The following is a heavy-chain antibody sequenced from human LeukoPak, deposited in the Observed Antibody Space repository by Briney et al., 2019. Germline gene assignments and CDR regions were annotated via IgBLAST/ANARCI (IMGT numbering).Heavy chain of an antibody. CDR1: GYTFTSYY. J-gene: IGHJ4*02. V-gene: IGHV1-46*01. CDR2: INPSGGST. D-gene: IGHD1-26*01. Sequence: ASVKVSCKASGYTFTSYYMHWVRQAPGQGLEWMGIINPSGGSTSYAQKFQGRVTMTRDMSTSTVYMELSSLRSEDTAVYYCARGLLMVGATEGFDYWGQGTLVTVSS. CDR3: ARGLLMVGATEGFDY.